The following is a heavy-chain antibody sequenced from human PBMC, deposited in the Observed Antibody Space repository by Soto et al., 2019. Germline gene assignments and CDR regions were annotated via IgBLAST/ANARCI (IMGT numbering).Heavy chain of an antibody. V-gene: IGHV4-4*02. CDR2: IYHSGTT. CDR3: VRMSVVGYFDY. CDR1: GASITGSDW. Sequence: QVHLQESGPGLVKPSGTLSLTCTVSGASITGSDWWSWVRQTQEKGLEWIGEIYHSGTTNYHPSLKSRVTISQDKSKNQFSLNLTSVTAADTAVYSCVRMSVVGYFDYWGRGSLVTVSS. D-gene: IGHD3-22*01. J-gene: IGHJ4*02.